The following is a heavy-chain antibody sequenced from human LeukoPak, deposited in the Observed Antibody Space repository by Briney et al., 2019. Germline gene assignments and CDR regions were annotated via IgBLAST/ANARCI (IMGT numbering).Heavy chain of an antibody. V-gene: IGHV4-34*01. CDR1: GGSFSGYY. CDR3: ARGRGTGQKHDIAGAGLPYHFDY. Sequence: SETLSLTCAVYGGSFSGYYWSWIRQPPGKGLEWIGEINHSGSTNYNPSLKSRVTISVDTSKNQFSLKLSSVTAADTAVYYCARGRGTGQKHDIAGAGLPYHFDYWGHGNLVTVSP. J-gene: IGHJ4*01. D-gene: IGHD6-19*01. CDR2: INHSGST.